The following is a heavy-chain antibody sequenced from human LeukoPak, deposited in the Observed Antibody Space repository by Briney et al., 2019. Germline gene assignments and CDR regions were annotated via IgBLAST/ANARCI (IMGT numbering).Heavy chain of an antibody. CDR1: EFTFNIYS. CDR2: ISSDSIYI. Sequence: PGGSLRLSCAASEFTFNIYSMNWVRQAPGKGLEWVSSISSDSIYIYYVDSVKGRFTISRDNAKNSLYLQMNSLRAEDTAVYYCARDPPLYSSSWYGFDYLSYYYYGMDVWGQGTTVTVSS. V-gene: IGHV3-21*01. D-gene: IGHD6-13*01. J-gene: IGHJ6*02. CDR3: ARDPPLYSSSWYGFDYLSYYYYGMDV.